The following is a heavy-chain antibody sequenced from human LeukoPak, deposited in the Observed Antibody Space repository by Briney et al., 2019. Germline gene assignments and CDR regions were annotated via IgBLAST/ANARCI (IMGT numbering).Heavy chain of an antibody. CDR3: ARDAPYDFGFDY. V-gene: IGHV3-48*01. Sequence: GGSLRLSCAASRFNFISYRIASVRQATGKGLEWVSYISSSSSNICYADSVKGRFTISRDNAKNSLYLQMNSLRAEDTAVYYCARDAPYDFGFDYWGQGTMVTVSS. CDR2: ISSSSSNI. CDR1: RFNFISYR. D-gene: IGHD4-17*01. J-gene: IGHJ4*02.